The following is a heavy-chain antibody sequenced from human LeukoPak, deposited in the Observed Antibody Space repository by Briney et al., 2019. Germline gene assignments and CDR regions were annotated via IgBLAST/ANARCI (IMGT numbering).Heavy chain of an antibody. CDR2: INTNTGNP. Sequence: GASVKVSCKASGYSFTDYAINWVRQAPGQGLEWMGWINTNTGNPTYAQGFTGRFVFSLDTSVNTAYLHISSLKAEDTAVYYCARDQSLGGGQFDYWGQGTLVTVSS. CDR3: ARDQSLGGGQFDY. J-gene: IGHJ4*02. V-gene: IGHV7-4-1*02. CDR1: GYSFTDYA. D-gene: IGHD2-15*01.